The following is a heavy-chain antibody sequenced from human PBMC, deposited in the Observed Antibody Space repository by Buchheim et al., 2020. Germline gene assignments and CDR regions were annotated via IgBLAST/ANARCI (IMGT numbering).Heavy chain of an antibody. Sequence: QVQLQESGPGLVKPSETLSITCTVSGGSISSYYWSWIRQPPGKGLEWIGYIYYSGSTNYTPPLKSRVTIPVDTSKNQFSLKLSSVTAADTAVYYCARGSWVVGRPFDPWGQRTL. CDR2: IYYSGST. J-gene: IGHJ5*02. CDR3: ARGSWVVGRPFDP. CDR1: GGSISSYY. D-gene: IGHD2-21*01. V-gene: IGHV4-59*01.